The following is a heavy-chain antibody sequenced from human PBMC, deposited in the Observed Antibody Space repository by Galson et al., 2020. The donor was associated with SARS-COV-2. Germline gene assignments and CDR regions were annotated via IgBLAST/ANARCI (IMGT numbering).Heavy chain of an antibody. D-gene: IGHD2-15*01. CDR2: ISATSTYT. CDR3: ARGSRRGYCSSGSCYPFEY. J-gene: IGHJ4*02. V-gene: IGHV3-11*06. CDR1: GFTFSDYY. Sequence: TGGSLRLSCAASGFTFSDYYMSWIRQAPGKGLEWVSSISATSTYTNYADSVKGRFTISRDNAKNSLDLHMNSLRAEDTAVYYCARGSRRGYCSSGSCYPFEYWGQGTLVTVSS.